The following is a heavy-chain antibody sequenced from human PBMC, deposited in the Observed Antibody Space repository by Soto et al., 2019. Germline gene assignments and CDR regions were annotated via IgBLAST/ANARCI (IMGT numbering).Heavy chain of an antibody. CDR1: GFTFSNAW. J-gene: IGHJ4*02. Sequence: GGSLRLSCAASGFTFSNAWMSWVRQPPGKGLEWVGRIKSKTDGGTTDYAAPVKGRFTISRDHSKHTLYLQMNSLKTEDTAVYYCNKDRGYNCFPFDYWGQGTLVTVSS. V-gene: IGHV3-15*01. CDR3: NKDRGYNCFPFDY. CDR2: IKSKTDGGTT. D-gene: IGHD6-25*01.